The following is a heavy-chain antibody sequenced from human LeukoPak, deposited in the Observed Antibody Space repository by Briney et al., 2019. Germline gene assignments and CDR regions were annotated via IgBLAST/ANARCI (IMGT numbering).Heavy chain of an antibody. V-gene: IGHV3-23*01. D-gene: IGHD2-2*01. J-gene: IGHJ4*02. CDR3: AKDRRACSSSSCYYRFDY. CDR2: ISDSGGST. Sequence: GGSLRLSCAASEFTFSSYAMSWVRQAPGKGLEWVSAISDSGGSTYYADSVKGRSTISRDNSKNTVYLQMNSLRAEDTAVYYCAKDRRACSSSSCYYRFDYWGQGTLVTLSS. CDR1: EFTFSSYA.